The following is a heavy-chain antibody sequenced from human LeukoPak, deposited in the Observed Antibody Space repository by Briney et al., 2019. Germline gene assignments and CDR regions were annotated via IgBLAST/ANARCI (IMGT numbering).Heavy chain of an antibody. CDR1: GFTFSSYS. CDR3: AREGGSDGMDV. V-gene: IGHV3-21*01. CDR2: ISSSSSYI. Sequence: GGSLRLSCAASGFTFSSYSMNWVRQAPGKGLEWVSSISSSSSYIYYADSVKGRFTISRGNAKNSLYLQMNSLRAEDTAVYYCAREGGSDGMDVWGQGTTVTVSS. D-gene: IGHD5-12*01. J-gene: IGHJ6*02.